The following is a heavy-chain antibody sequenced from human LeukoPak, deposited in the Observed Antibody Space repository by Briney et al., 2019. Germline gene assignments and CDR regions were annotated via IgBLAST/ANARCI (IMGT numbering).Heavy chain of an antibody. CDR3: VTVRARLFWYFDL. D-gene: IGHD2-21*02. Sequence: ASVKVSCKVSGSTLSDLSIHWVRQAPGKGLECVGGSDPEDGETFHAQNFQGRVTMIEDTSIDTAYMELSSLRSEDTAVYYCVTVRARLFWYFDLWGRGTLVTVSS. CDR1: GSTLSDLS. V-gene: IGHV1-24*01. J-gene: IGHJ2*01. CDR2: SDPEDGET.